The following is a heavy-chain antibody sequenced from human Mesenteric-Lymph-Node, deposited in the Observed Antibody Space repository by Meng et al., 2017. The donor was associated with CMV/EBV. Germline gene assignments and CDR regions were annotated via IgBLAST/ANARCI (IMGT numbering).Heavy chain of an antibody. Sequence: GGSLRLSCAASGFPFSSYAMSWVRQAPGKGLEWVSGIIGSGGTTYYADSVKGRFTISRDNSKNTLFLQMNNLRADDTAVYYCARNPVTNRRGSHFDYWGQGTLVTVSS. J-gene: IGHJ4*02. CDR2: IIGSGGTT. V-gene: IGHV3-23*01. CDR3: ARNPVTNRRGSHFDY. D-gene: IGHD4-17*01. CDR1: GFPFSSYA.